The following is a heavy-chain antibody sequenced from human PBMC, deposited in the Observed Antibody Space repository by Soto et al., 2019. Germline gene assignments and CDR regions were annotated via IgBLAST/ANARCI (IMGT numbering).Heavy chain of an antibody. CDR3: ASYRDSSGLRRYDY. J-gene: IGHJ4*02. V-gene: IGHV3-15*07. D-gene: IGHD3-22*01. Sequence: EVQLEESGGGLIKPGESLTLSCAASDFILSDAWMKWVRQAPGKGLEWVGRIKSKAHGGTTDYAAPLKGRFTILRDDSNTTLYLPMNTLQPEDTAMYYCASYRDSSGLRRYDYWGQGALVTVSS. CDR1: DFILSDAW. CDR2: IKSKAHGGTT.